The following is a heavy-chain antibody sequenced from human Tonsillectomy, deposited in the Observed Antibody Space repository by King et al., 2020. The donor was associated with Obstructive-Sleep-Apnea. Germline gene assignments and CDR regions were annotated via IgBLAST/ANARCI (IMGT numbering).Heavy chain of an antibody. Sequence: QLVQSGAEVKKPGESLRISCKGSGYSFTTYWITWVRQMPGKGLEWMGRIDPSDSYTNYSPSFQCHVTISADKSISTAYLQWSSLKASDTAVYYCARRGLCSGGDCRPYYCDYWGQGTLVTVAS. CDR1: GYSFTTYW. D-gene: IGHD2-21*02. CDR3: ARRGLCSGGDCRPYYCDY. CDR2: IDPSDSYT. V-gene: IGHV5-10-1*01. J-gene: IGHJ4*02.